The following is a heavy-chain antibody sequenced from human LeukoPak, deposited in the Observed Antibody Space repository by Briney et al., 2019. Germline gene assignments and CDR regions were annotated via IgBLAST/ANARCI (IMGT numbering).Heavy chain of an antibody. CDR2: ISYDGSNK. J-gene: IGHJ4*02. Sequence: GRSLRLSCAASGFTFSSYGMHWVRQAPGKGLEWVAVISYDGSNKYYADSVKGRFTISRDNAKNTVYLQMNSLRAEDTAVYYCTTGGRKRCSGISCYPGDYWGQGTLVTVSS. CDR3: TTGGRKRCSGISCYPGDY. D-gene: IGHD2-15*01. V-gene: IGHV3-30*03. CDR1: GFTFSSYG.